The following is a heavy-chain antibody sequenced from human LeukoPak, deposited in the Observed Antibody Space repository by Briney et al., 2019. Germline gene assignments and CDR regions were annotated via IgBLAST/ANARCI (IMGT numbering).Heavy chain of an antibody. J-gene: IGHJ4*02. V-gene: IGHV3-23*01. CDR2: ISVTGANT. CDR1: GFTFSSYD. CDR3: ANNYYGSGSYNNPRGY. D-gene: IGHD3-10*01. Sequence: GGSLRLSCAASGFTFSSYDMSWVRQAPGKGLEWVSAISVTGANTHYADSVKGRFTISRDNSKNNLYLQMNSLRAEDTAVYYCANNYYGSGSYNNPRGYWGQGTLVTVSS.